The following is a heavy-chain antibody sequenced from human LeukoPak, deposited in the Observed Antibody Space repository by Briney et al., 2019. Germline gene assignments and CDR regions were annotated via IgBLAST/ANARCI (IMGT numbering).Heavy chain of an antibody. Sequence: PSETLSLTCTVSGASLKGNYWTWVRQSPGKGLEWIGYIDFSGNTKSDPSLQSRVSMSIDTSQNQFFLRLRSVTAADTAVYFCARVPGRSPDYRGQGILVTVSP. CDR2: IDFSGNT. D-gene: IGHD3-10*01. CDR3: ARVPGRSPDY. CDR1: GASLKGNY. V-gene: IGHV4-59*08. J-gene: IGHJ4*02.